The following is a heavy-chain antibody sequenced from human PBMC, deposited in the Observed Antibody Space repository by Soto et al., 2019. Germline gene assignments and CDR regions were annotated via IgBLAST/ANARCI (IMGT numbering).Heavy chain of an antibody. CDR1: GYTFTSYG. CDR3: ASRSQSGTLFYYFGY. Sequence: APVPVSCTASGYTFTSYGISWVRQAPRQALAQIGWISASNGNRNDAQKLRGRVTMTTDTSTSTAYMELRSLRSDDTAVYYCASRSQSGTLFYYFGYWGQGTLVTVSS. D-gene: IGHD1-1*01. J-gene: IGHJ4*02. CDR2: ISASNGNR. V-gene: IGHV1-18*04.